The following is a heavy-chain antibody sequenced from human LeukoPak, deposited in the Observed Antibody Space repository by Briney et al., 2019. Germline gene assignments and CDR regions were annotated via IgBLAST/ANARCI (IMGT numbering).Heavy chain of an antibody. V-gene: IGHV1-24*01. Sequence: ASVKVSCKVSGYTLTELSMHWVRQAPGKGLEWMGGFDPEDGETIYAQKFQGRVTITADKSTSTAYMELSSLRSEDTAVYYCARDQDHIAVAGIDYWGQGTLVTVSS. CDR1: GYTLTELS. CDR3: ARDQDHIAVAGIDY. CDR2: FDPEDGET. J-gene: IGHJ4*02. D-gene: IGHD6-19*01.